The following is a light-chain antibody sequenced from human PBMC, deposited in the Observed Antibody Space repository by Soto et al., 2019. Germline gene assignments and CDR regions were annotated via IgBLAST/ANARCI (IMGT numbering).Light chain of an antibody. J-gene: IGKJ4*01. Sequence: DIPMTQSPSSLSAFVGDRVTITCRASQSIANYLNWYQQKPGKAPEVLIYVASNLKSGVPSRFSGSGSETEFTLTISSLQPEDFATYYCQQSYSSPLTFGGGTKVEVK. V-gene: IGKV1-39*01. CDR3: QQSYSSPLT. CDR1: QSIANY. CDR2: VAS.